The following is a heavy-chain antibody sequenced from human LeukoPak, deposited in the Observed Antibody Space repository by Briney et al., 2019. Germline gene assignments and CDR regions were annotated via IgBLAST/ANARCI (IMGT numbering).Heavy chain of an antibody. CDR1: GGSISSGGYS. Sequence: SETLSLTCAVSGGSISSGGYSWSWIRQPPGKGLEWIGYIYYSGSTYYNPSLKSRATISVDTSKNQFSLKLSSVTAADTAVYYCARDGRYYYAFDIWGQGTMVTVSS. CDR3: ARDGRYYYAFDI. D-gene: IGHD1-26*01. V-gene: IGHV4-30-4*07. J-gene: IGHJ3*02. CDR2: IYYSGST.